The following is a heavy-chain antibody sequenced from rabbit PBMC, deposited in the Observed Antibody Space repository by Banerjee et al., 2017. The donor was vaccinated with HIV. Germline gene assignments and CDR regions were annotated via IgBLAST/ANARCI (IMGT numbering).Heavy chain of an antibody. CDR3: ARDLAGAIGWNFNL. D-gene: IGHD4-1*01. V-gene: IGHV1S45*01. CDR1: GFSFSNNYV. CDR2: INTSSGNT. J-gene: IGHJ4*01. Sequence: QEQLVESGGDLVKPEGSLTLTCKASGFSFSNNYVMCWVRQAPGKGLEWIACINTSSGNTVYASWAKGRFTISKTSSTTVTLQMTSLTAADTATYFCARDLAGAIGWNFNLWGPGTLVTVS.